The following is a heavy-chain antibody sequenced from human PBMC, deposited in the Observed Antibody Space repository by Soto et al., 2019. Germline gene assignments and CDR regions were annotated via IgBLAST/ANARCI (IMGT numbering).Heavy chain of an antibody. V-gene: IGHV4-30-2*01. J-gene: IGHJ4*02. D-gene: IGHD1-7*01. CDR2: IYHSGST. CDR3: ARVTSAGTTFHFDY. Sequence: SETLSLTCAVSGGSISSGGYSWSWIRQPPGKGLEWIGYIYHSGSTYYNPSLKSRVTISVDRSKNQFSLKLSSVTAADTAVYYCARVTSAGTTFHFDYWGQGTLVTVSS. CDR1: GGSISSGGYS.